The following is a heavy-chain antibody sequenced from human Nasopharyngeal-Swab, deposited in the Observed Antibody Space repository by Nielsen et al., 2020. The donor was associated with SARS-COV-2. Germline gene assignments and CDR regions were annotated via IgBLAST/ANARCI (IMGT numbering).Heavy chain of an antibody. CDR1: GGSITSSRHR. D-gene: IGHD3-3*01. J-gene: IGHJ4*02. V-gene: IGHV4-39*02. CDR3: ARLDPFGSEDK. CDR2: ILVNRYT. Sequence: GSLRLSCTVSGGSITSSRHRWGWIRQPPGKGLEWIGQILVNRYTEYHPSVRSRITVYADTSENSFSLRLNSVTAADTAVYYCARLDPFGSEDKWGQGTLVTVSS.